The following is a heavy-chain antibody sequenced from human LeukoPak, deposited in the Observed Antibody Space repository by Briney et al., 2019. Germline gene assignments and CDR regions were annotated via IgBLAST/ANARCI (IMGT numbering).Heavy chain of an antibody. J-gene: IGHJ5*02. CDR1: GYSISSGYY. CDR2: IYHSGGT. CDR3: ARRKDFWSGYYS. Sequence: SETLSLTCAVSGYSISSGYYRGWSRQPPGKGLEWSGSIYHSGGTYYNPSLKSRVTISVDTSKNQFSLKLSSVTAADTAVYYCARRKDFWSGYYSWGQGTLVTVSS. D-gene: IGHD3-3*01. V-gene: IGHV4-38-2*01.